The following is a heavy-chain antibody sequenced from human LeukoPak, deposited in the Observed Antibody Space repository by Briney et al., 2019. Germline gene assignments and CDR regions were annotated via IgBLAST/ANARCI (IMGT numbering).Heavy chain of an antibody. Sequence: PSETLSPTCTVSGGSISSYYWSWIRQPPGKGLEWIGYIYYSGSTNYNPSLKSRVTISVDTSKNQFSLKLSSVTAADTAVYYCASARGSYYPVDYWGQGTLVTVSS. CDR1: GGSISSYY. J-gene: IGHJ4*02. V-gene: IGHV4-59*01. CDR3: ASARGSYYPVDY. D-gene: IGHD3-10*01. CDR2: IYYSGST.